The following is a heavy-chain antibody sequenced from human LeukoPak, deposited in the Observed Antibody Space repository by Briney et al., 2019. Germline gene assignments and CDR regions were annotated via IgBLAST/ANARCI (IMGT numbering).Heavy chain of an antibody. J-gene: IGHJ4*02. CDR2: FDWDDDK. Sequence: SGPALVKPTQTLTLTCTFSGFSLTTGSMCVNWIRQPPVKALEWLARFDWDDDKYYISSLKTRLTISKDTSKNQVVLTMTNMDPVDTATYCCARGRYYFDSWGQGTLVTVSS. V-gene: IGHV2-70*11. CDR1: GFSLTTGSMC. D-gene: IGHD1-14*01. CDR3: ARGRYYFDS.